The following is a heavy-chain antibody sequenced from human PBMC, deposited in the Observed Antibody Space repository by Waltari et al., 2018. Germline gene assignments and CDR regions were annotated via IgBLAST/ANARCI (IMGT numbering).Heavy chain of an antibody. CDR3: VREFALDY. Sequence: EVQLVESGGGLVQPGGSLRLSCAASGFTFSSYAMSWVRQAPGKGLEWVSAISGSGGSTYYADSVKGRFTISRDNSKNSVYLQMSNLRVEDTALYYCVREFALDYWGQGTLVTVSS. J-gene: IGHJ4*02. CDR1: GFTFSSYA. CDR2: ISGSGGST. V-gene: IGHV3-23*04.